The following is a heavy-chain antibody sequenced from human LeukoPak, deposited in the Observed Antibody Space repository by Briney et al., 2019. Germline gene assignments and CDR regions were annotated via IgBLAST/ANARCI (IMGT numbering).Heavy chain of an antibody. J-gene: IGHJ4*02. CDR2: IYHSGST. D-gene: IGHD4-23*01. Sequence: SETLSLTCAVSSYSIRSRYYWGWIRQPPGKGLEWIGSIYHSGSTYYNPSLRSRVTTSVDTSKNQFSLKLSSVTAADTAVYYCARGPMVVTHFDYWGQGTLVTASS. V-gene: IGHV4-38-2*01. CDR1: SYSIRSRYY. CDR3: ARGPMVVTHFDY.